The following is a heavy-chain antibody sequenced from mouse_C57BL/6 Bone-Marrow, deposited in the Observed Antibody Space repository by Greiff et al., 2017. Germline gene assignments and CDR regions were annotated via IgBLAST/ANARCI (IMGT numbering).Heavy chain of an antibody. CDR2: IYWDDDK. CDR1: GFSLSTPGMG. D-gene: IGHD2-5*01. V-gene: IGHV8-12*01. CDR3: ARRYYYSNSFAY. Sequence: QVTLKVPGPGILQSSQTLSLTCSFSGFSLSTPGMGVSWIRQPSGKGLEWLAHIYWDDDKRYYPSLKSRLTSSKDTSRNHVYLKITSVDTADTATFYCARRYYYSNSFAYWGQGTLVTVSA. J-gene: IGHJ3*01.